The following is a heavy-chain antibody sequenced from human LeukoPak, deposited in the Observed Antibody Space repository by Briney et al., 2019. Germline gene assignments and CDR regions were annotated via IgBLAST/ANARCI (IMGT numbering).Heavy chain of an antibody. V-gene: IGHV5-51*01. D-gene: IGHD2-2*01. CDR1: GYSFTSYW. Sequence: GESLKISCKGSGYSFTSYWIGWVRQMPGKGLEWMGIIYPGDSDTSYSPSFQGQVTISADKSISTAYLQWSSLKASDTAMYYCARLVYCSSTSCPRRFDYGGQGTLVSVSS. J-gene: IGHJ4*02. CDR2: IYPGDSDT. CDR3: ARLVYCSSTSCPRRFDY.